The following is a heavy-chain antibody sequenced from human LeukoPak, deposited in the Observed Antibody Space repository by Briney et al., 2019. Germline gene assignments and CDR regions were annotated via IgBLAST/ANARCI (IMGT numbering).Heavy chain of an antibody. CDR3: AKDSPGDYYDSSGYPDFDY. J-gene: IGHJ4*02. Sequence: GGSLRLSCTASGFTFGDYAMSWVRQAPGKGLEWVANIKEDGSEKYYVDSVKGRFTISRDNAKKSLYLQMNSPRAEDTAVYYCAKDSPGDYYDSSGYPDFDYWGQGTLVTVSS. CDR1: GFTFGDYA. D-gene: IGHD3-22*01. V-gene: IGHV3-7*03. CDR2: IKEDGSEK.